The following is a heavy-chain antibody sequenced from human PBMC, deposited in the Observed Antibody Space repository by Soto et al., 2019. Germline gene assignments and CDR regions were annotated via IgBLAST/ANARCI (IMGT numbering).Heavy chain of an antibody. CDR2: IYYSGST. Sequence: PSETLSLTCTVSGGSISSYYWSWIWQPPGKGLEWIGNIYYSGSTNYNPSLRSRVTISVDTSMSQFSLKLSSVTAADTDVYYCARSDGRYWGQGTLVTVSS. J-gene: IGHJ4*02. V-gene: IGHV4-59*01. CDR3: ARSDGRY. CDR1: GGSISSYY.